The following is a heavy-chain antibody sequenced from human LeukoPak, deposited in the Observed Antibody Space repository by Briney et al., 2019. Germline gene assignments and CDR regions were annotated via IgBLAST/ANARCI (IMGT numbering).Heavy chain of an antibody. D-gene: IGHD6-13*01. J-gene: IGHJ4*02. Sequence: ASVKVSCKASGGTFSSYAISWVRQAPGQGLEWMGGIIPIFGTANYAPKFQGRVTITADKSTSTAYMELSSLRSEDTAVYYCARDYISSSWYLFDYWGQGTLVTVSS. CDR1: GGTFSSYA. V-gene: IGHV1-69*06. CDR2: IIPIFGTA. CDR3: ARDYISSSWYLFDY.